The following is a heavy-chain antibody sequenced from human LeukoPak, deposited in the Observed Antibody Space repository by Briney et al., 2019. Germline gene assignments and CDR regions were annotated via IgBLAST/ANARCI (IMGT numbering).Heavy chain of an antibody. V-gene: IGHV3-53*01. J-gene: IGHJ4*02. Sequence: GGSLRLSCAASGFTVSSNYMSWVRQAPGKGLEWVSVIYSGGSTYYADSVEGRFTISRDNSKNTLYLQMNSLRAEDTAVYYCAIQQKGYSYGFAYWGQGTLVTVSS. CDR3: AIQQKGYSYGFAY. CDR1: GFTVSSNY. CDR2: IYSGGST. D-gene: IGHD5-18*01.